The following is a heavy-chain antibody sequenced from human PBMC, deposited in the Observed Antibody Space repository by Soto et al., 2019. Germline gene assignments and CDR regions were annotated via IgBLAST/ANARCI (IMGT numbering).Heavy chain of an antibody. Sequence: PGESLKISCKGSGYSFTSYWISWVRQMPGKGLEWMGRIDPSDSYTNYSPSFQGHVTISADKSISTAYLQWSSLKASDTAMYYCASTEKLPYSGSYYYFDYWGQGTLVTVSS. J-gene: IGHJ4*02. V-gene: IGHV5-10-1*01. CDR1: GYSFTSYW. D-gene: IGHD1-26*01. CDR3: ASTEKLPYSGSYYYFDY. CDR2: IDPSDSYT.